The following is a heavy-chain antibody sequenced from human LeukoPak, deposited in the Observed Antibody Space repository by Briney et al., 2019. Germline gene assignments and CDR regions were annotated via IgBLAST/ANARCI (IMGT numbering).Heavy chain of an antibody. CDR1: GGTFSSYA. J-gene: IGHJ4*02. CDR2: IIPIFGTA. CDR3: ASGPYSSSSGWLDY. Sequence: SVKVSCKASGGTFSSYAISWVRQAPGQGLEWMGGIIPIFGTANYAQKFQGRVTITTDESTSTAYMELSSLRSEDTAVYYCASGPYSSSSGWLDYWGQGTLVTVSS. D-gene: IGHD6-6*01. V-gene: IGHV1-69*05.